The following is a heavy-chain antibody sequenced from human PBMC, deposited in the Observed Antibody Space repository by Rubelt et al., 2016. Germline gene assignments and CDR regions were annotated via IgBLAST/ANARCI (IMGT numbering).Heavy chain of an antibody. CDR2: INSDGSST. Sequence: QVPGKGLGWVSRINSDGSSTSYVDSVKGRFTISRDNAKNTLYLQMNSLRDEDTAVYYCARGSYYFDYWGQGTLVTVSS. J-gene: IGHJ4*02. V-gene: IGHV3-74*01. D-gene: IGHD2-21*01. CDR3: ARGSYYFDY.